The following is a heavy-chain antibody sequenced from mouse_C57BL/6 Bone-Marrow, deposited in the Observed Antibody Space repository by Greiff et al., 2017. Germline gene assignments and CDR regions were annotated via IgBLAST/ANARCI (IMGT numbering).Heavy chain of an antibody. J-gene: IGHJ4*01. CDR1: GYAFSSSW. D-gene: IGHD1-1*02. CDR3: AKKRNYDYAMDY. CDR2: IYPGDGDT. Sequence: QVQLQQSGPELVKPGASVKISCKASGYAFSSSWMNWVKQRPGTGLEWIGRIYPGDGDTNYNGKFKGKATLTADKSSSTAYMQLSSLTSEDSAVYFCAKKRNYDYAMDYWGQGTSVTVSS. V-gene: IGHV1-82*01.